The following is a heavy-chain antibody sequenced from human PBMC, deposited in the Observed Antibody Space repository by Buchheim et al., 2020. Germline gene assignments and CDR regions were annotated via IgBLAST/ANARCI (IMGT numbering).Heavy chain of an antibody. CDR1: GFTSSDYY. D-gene: IGHD6-19*01. Sequence: EVQLEESGGGLVQPGGSLRLSCAASGFTSSDYYMDWVRQAPGTGLEWVGRIRNKAKSDTTDYTASVKGRFSVSSDDLKNSLYLQMNSLKTEDTAVYYCARARPVAGYYYFDYGGQGTL. J-gene: IGHJ4*02. V-gene: IGHV3-72*01. CDR2: IRNKAKSDTT. CDR3: ARARPVAGYYYFDY.